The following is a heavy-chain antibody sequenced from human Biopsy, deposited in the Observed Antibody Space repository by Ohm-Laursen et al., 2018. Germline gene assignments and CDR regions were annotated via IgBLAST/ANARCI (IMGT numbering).Heavy chain of an antibody. CDR1: GESFSGYY. J-gene: IGHJ4*02. D-gene: IGHD4/OR15-4a*01. V-gene: IGHV4-34*01. CDR3: AQTRNDYGGFYFDY. Sequence: SETLSLTCAVYGESFSGYYWGWIRQPPGKGLEWIGTIRNTYFRTSLKSRVTMSVDTSKNQFSLKLSSVTAADTGVYYCAQTRNDYGGFYFDYWGRGTLVTVSS. CDR2: IRNT.